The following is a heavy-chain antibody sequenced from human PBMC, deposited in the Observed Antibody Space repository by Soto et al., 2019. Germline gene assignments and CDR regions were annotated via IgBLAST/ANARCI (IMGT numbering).Heavy chain of an antibody. D-gene: IGHD2-21*02. J-gene: IGHJ4*02. Sequence: QVQLQESGPGLVKPSQSLSLTCTVSGGSITSDDYYWSWIRQPPGRGLEWIGYIFYSGSTHYNPSLKSRFIISLDTSKKQVSLKLSSVTAADTAVYYCASANCGGDCSYRHDRYYSESWGQGTLVTVSS. CDR1: GGSITSDDYY. CDR2: IFYSGST. V-gene: IGHV4-30-4*01. CDR3: ASANCGGDCSYRHDRYYSES.